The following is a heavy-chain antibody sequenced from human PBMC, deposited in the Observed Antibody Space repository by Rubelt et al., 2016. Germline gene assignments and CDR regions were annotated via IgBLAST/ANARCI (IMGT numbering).Heavy chain of an antibody. D-gene: IGHD3-9*01. J-gene: IGHJ6*02. Sequence: QVQLQESGPGLVKPSETLSLTCTVSGGSISGYYWSWIRQPPGKGLEWIGYIYYSGSTNYNPSLKSRVTISVATSKNQFALKLSSVTAADTAVYYCARHQLYDILTGLYGMDVWGQGTTVTVSS. CDR2: IYYSGST. CDR3: ARHQLYDILTGLYGMDV. V-gene: IGHV4-59*08. CDR1: GGSISGYY.